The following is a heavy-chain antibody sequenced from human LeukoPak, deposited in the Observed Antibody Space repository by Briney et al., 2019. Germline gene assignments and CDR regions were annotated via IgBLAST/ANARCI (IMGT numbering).Heavy chain of an antibody. J-gene: IGHJ4*02. CDR3: ARGRYCSSTSCYRGHFDY. CDR2: INPNSGGT. D-gene: IGHD2-2*02. CDR1: GGTFSSYA. Sequence: GASVKVSCKASGGTFSSYAISWVRQAPGQGLEWMGWINPNSGGTNYAQKFQGRVTMTRDTSISTAYMELSRLRSDDTAVYYCARGRYCSSTSCYRGHFDYWGQGTLVTVSS. V-gene: IGHV1-2*02.